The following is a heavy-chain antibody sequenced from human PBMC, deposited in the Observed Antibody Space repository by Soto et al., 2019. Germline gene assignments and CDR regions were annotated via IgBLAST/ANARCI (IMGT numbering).Heavy chain of an antibody. CDR3: ARDLSGYSYGPDY. Sequence: PSETLSLTCTVSGGSTSSGGYYWSWIRQHPGKGLEWIGYIYYSGTTYYNPSLKSRVTISVDTSKNQFSLYLQMNSLRAEDTAVYYCARDLSGYSYGPDYWGQGTLVTVSS. CDR2: IYYSGTT. D-gene: IGHD5-18*01. J-gene: IGHJ4*02. V-gene: IGHV4-31*03. CDR1: GGSTSSGGYY.